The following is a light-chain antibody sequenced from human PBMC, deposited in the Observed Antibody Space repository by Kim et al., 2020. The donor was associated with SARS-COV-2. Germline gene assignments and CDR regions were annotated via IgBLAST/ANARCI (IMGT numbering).Light chain of an antibody. J-gene: IGLJ2*01. Sequence: TIACTRSSSNIGAGYDVNWYQQVPGTAPKLPIYGNTNRPSGVPDRFSGSKSGTSASLAITGLQAEDEADYYCQSYDSRLSGSKVVFGGGTQLTVL. CDR1: SSNIGAGYD. CDR2: GNT. CDR3: QSYDSRLSGSKVV. V-gene: IGLV1-40*01.